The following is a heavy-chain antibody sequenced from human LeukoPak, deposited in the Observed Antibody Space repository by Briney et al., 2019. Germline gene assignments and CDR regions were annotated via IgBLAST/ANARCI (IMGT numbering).Heavy chain of an antibody. Sequence: PGGSLILSCAACGCTFSSYWRSWIRQAPGKGLEWLSYISSTGSTKYYADSVKSRFTNSRDTAKNSLYLQMNSRRAEDTAVYYCARDNSNLDYWGQGTLVTVSS. CDR3: ARDNSNLDY. CDR2: ISSTGSTK. V-gene: IGHV3-11*04. CDR1: GCTFSSYW. D-gene: IGHD4-11*01. J-gene: IGHJ4*02.